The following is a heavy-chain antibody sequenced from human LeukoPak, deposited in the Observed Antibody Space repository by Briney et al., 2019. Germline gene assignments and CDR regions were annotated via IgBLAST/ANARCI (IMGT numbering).Heavy chain of an antibody. CDR3: ARHGAGMEWELRRDYYYYYYMDV. Sequence: SETLSLTCTVSGGSISSSSYYWGWMRQPPGKGLEWIGSIYYSGSTYYNPSLKSRVTISVDTSKNQFSLKLSSVTAADTAVYYCARHGAGMEWELRRDYYYYYYMDVWGKGTTVTVSS. J-gene: IGHJ6*03. V-gene: IGHV4-39*01. CDR2: IYYSGST. CDR1: GGSISSSSYY. D-gene: IGHD1-26*01.